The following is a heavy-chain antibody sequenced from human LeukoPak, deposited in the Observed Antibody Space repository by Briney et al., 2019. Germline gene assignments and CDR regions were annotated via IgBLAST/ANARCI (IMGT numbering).Heavy chain of an antibody. D-gene: IGHD3-22*01. CDR3: TRYYYDSSGYSSAFDY. V-gene: IGHV3-49*04. CDR2: IRSKAYGGTT. Sequence: GGSLRLSCTASGFTFGDYAMSWVRQAPGKGLEWVGFIRSKAYGGTTEYAASVKGRFTIPRDDSKSIAYLQMNSLKTEDTAVYYCTRYYYDSSGYSSAFDYWGQGTLVTVSS. CDR1: GFTFGDYA. J-gene: IGHJ4*02.